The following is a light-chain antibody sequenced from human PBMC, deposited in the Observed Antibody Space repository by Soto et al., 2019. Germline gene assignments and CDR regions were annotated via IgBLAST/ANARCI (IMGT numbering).Light chain of an antibody. Sequence: EMVLTQSPGTLSLSPGERATLSCRASQSVSSSYLAWYQQKPGQAPRLLIYGASSRATGIPDRFSGSGSGTDSTLTISRLEPEDFAVYYCQQYGSSPVTFGPGTKVDIK. J-gene: IGKJ3*01. CDR3: QQYGSSPVT. CDR2: GAS. CDR1: QSVSSSY. V-gene: IGKV3-20*01.